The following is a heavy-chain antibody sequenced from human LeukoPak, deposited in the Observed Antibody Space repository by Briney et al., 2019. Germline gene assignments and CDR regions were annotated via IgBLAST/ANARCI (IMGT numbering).Heavy chain of an antibody. CDR1: GYTFTGYY. D-gene: IGHD4-17*01. Sequence: ASXKVSCKASGYTFTGYYMHWVRQAPGQGLEWMGRINPNSGGTNYAQKFQGRVTMTRDTSISTPYMELSRLRSDDTAVYYCARDLVFAVTKATDYWGQGTLVTVSS. CDR2: INPNSGGT. CDR3: ARDLVFAVTKATDY. V-gene: IGHV1-2*06. J-gene: IGHJ4*02.